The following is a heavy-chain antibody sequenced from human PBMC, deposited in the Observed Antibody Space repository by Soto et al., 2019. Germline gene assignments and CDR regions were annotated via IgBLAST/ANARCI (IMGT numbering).Heavy chain of an antibody. CDR1: GFTFSSYA. J-gene: IGHJ6*02. CDR2: ISYDGSNK. CDR3: AREDRGGGSYEPDYYYYYGMDV. D-gene: IGHD1-26*01. Sequence: PGGSLRLSCAASGFTFSSYAMHWVRQAPGKGLEWVAVISYDGSNKYYADSVKGRFTISRDNSKNTLYLQMNSLRAEDTAVYYCAREDRGGGSYEPDYYYYYGMDVWGQGTTVTVSS. V-gene: IGHV3-30-3*01.